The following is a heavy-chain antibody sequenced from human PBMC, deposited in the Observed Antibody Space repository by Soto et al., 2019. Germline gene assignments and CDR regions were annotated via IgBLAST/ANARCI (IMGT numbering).Heavy chain of an antibody. CDR1: GGSISSGDYY. Sequence: SVTLSLTCTVSGGSISSGDYYWNWIRQPPGKGLEWIGYISYSGSTSYNPSLKSRLTISVDTSKNQFSLKLSSVTAADTAVYYCASSRALQDNGWGNYRKGYYLDSWGQGARVTVSS. D-gene: IGHD3-10*01. V-gene: IGHV4-30-4*08. CDR2: ISYSGST. J-gene: IGHJ4*02. CDR3: ASSRALQDNGWGNYRKGYYLDS.